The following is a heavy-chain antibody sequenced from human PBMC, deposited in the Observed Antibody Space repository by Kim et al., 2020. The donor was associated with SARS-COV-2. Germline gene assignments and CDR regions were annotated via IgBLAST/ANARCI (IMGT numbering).Heavy chain of an antibody. CDR1: GFTFSSYD. Sequence: GGSLRLSCAASGFTFSSYDMHWVRQATGKGLEWVSAIGTAGDTNYPGAAKGRFTISRENTKNSLYLQMNSLRAGDTAVYYCARAGQNWAFDIWCHGTMVT. CDR2: IGTAGDT. J-gene: IGHJ3*02. CDR3: ARAGQNWAFDI. V-gene: IGHV3-13*04.